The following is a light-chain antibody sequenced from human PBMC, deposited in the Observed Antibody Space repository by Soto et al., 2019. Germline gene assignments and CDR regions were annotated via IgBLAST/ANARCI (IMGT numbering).Light chain of an antibody. Sequence: QAVVTQPPSASGTPGQRVTISCSGSSSNIGSNTVNWYQQLPGTAPKLLIYTNNQRPSGVPDRFSGSRSGTSASLAISGLQSEDEADYYCAAWDDSLIGVLFGGGTKVTVL. CDR3: AAWDDSLIGVL. J-gene: IGLJ2*01. CDR1: SSNIGSNT. CDR2: TNN. V-gene: IGLV1-44*01.